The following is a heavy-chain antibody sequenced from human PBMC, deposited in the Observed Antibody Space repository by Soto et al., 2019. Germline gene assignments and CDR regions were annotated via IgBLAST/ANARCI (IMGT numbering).Heavy chain of an antibody. CDR3: AKFSAAVVYEMSSAPDY. V-gene: IGHV3-23*01. D-gene: IGHD3-16*01. J-gene: IGHJ4*02. CDR1: GSSFSTYA. CDR2: ISGGGNHT. Sequence: GGSLRLSCAASGSSFSTYAMTWVRHAPGKGLQWVSAISGGGNHTHYADSVKGRFTISRDNSKKLLHLPMNGLRAEDTAIYYCAKFSAAVVYEMSSAPDYWGQGTLVTV.